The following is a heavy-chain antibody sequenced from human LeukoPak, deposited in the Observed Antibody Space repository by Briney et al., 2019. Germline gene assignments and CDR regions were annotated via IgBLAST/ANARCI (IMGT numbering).Heavy chain of an antibody. CDR3: ATKEQQLVRYYYYMDV. J-gene: IGHJ6*03. V-gene: IGHV4-4*09. Sequence: PSETLSLTCTVSGGSISSYYWSWIRQPPGKGLEWIGYIYTSGSTNYNPSLKSRVTISVDTSKNQFSLKLSSVTAADTAVYYCATKEQQLVRYYYYMDVWGKGTTVTVSS. CDR2: IYTSGST. D-gene: IGHD6-13*01. CDR1: GGSISSYY.